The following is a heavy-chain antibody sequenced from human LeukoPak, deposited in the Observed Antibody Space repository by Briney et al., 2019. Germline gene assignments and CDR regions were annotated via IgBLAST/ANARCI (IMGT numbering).Heavy chain of an antibody. CDR2: ISSSSSTI. Sequence: SGGSLRLSCAASGFTFSSYSMNWVRQAPGKGLEWVSYISSSSSTIYYADSVKGRFTISRDNAKNSLYLQMNSLRAEDTAVYYCARVRSLYYYYMDVWGKGTTVTVSS. CDR3: ARVRSLYYYYMDV. J-gene: IGHJ6*03. V-gene: IGHV3-48*01. CDR1: GFTFSSYS.